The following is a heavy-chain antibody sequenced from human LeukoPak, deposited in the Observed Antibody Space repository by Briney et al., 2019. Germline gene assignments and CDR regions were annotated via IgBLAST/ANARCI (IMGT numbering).Heavy chain of an antibody. CDR2: ISSSGSTI. J-gene: IGHJ6*02. Sequence: GGSLRLSCAASGFTFSSYEMNWVRQAPGKGLEWVSYISSSGSTIYYADSVKGRFTISRDNAKNSLYLQMNSLRAEDTAVYYCARDFNDILTGCYLGEAYYGMDVWGQGTTVTVSS. CDR3: ARDFNDILTGCYLGEAYYGMDV. CDR1: GFTFSSYE. D-gene: IGHD3-9*01. V-gene: IGHV3-48*03.